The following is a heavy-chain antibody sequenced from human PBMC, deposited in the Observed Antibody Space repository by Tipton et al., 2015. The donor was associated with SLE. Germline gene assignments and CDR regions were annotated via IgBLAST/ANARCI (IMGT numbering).Heavy chain of an antibody. J-gene: IGHJ3*02. CDR1: GYSISSGYY. CDR3: ARVGAGEAFDI. CDR2: IYHSGST. V-gene: IGHV4-38-2*01. D-gene: IGHD7-27*01. Sequence: TLSLTCAVSGYSISSGYYWGWIRQPPGKGLAWVGSIYHSGSTYYNPPLKSRVTISVDTSKNQFSLKLSSVTAADTAVYYCARVGAGEAFDIWGQGTMVTVSS.